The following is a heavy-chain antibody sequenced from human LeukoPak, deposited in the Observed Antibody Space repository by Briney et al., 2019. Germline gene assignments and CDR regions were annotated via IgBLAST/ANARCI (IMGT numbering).Heavy chain of an antibody. Sequence: GGSLRLSCAPSGFTFSSYAMSWVRQAPGKGLQWVSAISGSGGSTYYADSVKGRFTISRDNSKNTLYLQIKSLRAEDTAVYYCEGYCSGGSCYSFDYWGQGTLVTVSS. CDR1: GFTFSSYA. CDR2: ISGSGGST. J-gene: IGHJ4*02. D-gene: IGHD2-15*01. CDR3: EGYCSGGSCYSFDY. V-gene: IGHV3-23*01.